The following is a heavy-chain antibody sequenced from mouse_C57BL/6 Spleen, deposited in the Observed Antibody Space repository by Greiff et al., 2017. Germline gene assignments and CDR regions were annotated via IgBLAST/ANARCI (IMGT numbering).Heavy chain of an antibody. Sequence: QVQLQQSGAELVKPGASVKISCKASGYAFSSYWMNWVKQRPGKGLEWIGQIYPGDGDTNYNGKFKGKATLTADKSSSTAYMQLSSLTSADSAVYFCARSPGYCGTLGAMDYGGQGTSVTVSS. CDR2: IYPGDGDT. V-gene: IGHV1-80*01. CDR1: GYAFSSYW. J-gene: IGHJ4*01. D-gene: IGHD1-1*01. CDR3: ARSPGYCGTLGAMDY.